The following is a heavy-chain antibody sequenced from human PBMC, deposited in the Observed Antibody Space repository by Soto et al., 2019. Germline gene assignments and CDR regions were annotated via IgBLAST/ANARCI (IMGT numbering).Heavy chain of an antibody. V-gene: IGHV2-26*01. CDR2: IFSNDEK. CDR1: GFSLSNARMG. CDR3: ARNFYGDFDY. J-gene: IGHJ4*02. D-gene: IGHD3-10*01. Sequence: QVTLKESGPVLVKPTEPLTLTCTVSGFSLSNARMGVSWIRQPPGKALEWLAHIFSNDEKSYSTSLKSRLTISKDTSKSQVVLTMTNMDPVDTATYYCARNFYGDFDYWGQGTLVTVSS.